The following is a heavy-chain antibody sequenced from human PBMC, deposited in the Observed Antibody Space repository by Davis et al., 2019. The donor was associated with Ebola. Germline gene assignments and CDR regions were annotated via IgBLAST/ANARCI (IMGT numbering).Heavy chain of an antibody. CDR2: IHRGGNT. CDR1: GFTVSNNY. CDR3: ARDPGSSWYFMDV. J-gene: IGHJ6*04. D-gene: IGHD6-13*01. V-gene: IGHV3-53*01. Sequence: GESLKISCAASGFTVSNNYMSWVRQAPGKGLEWLSVIHRGGNTYYADSVKGRFTISRDNAKNSLYLQMNSLRAEDTAVYYCARDPGSSWYFMDVWGKGTTVAVSS.